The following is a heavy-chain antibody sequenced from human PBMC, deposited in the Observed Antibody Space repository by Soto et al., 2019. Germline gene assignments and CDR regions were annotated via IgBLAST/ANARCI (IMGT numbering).Heavy chain of an antibody. Sequence: SLRLCCTGSGFTFDHFAINWVRQAPGKGRGWVGLIRNQTYLETTEYAAAVKGRFTISRDTSNGIAYLQMRSLRIEDSAVYYCTWAKGPDTAYFSLYRGQGT. CDR1: GFTFDHFA. V-gene: IGHV3-49*04. J-gene: IGHJ4*02. CDR3: TWAKGPDTAYFSLY. CDR2: IRNQTYLETT. D-gene: IGHD2-8*01.